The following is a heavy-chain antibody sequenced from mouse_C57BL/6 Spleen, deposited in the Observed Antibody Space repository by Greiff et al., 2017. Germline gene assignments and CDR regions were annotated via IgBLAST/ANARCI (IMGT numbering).Heavy chain of an antibody. J-gene: IGHJ2*01. CDR3: ARTYYGRSYDYFDY. CDR2: IHPNSGST. CDR1: GYTFTSYW. D-gene: IGHD1-1*01. V-gene: IGHV1-64*01. Sequence: QVQLQQPGAELVKPGASVKLSCKASGYTFTSYWMHWVKQRPGQGLEWIGMIHPNSGSTNYNEKFKSKATLTVDKSSSTAYMQLSSLTSEDSAVYYCARTYYGRSYDYFDYWGQGTTLTVSS.